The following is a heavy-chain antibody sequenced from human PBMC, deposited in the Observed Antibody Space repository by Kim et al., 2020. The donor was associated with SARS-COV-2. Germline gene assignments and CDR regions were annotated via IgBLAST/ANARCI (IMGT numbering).Heavy chain of an antibody. V-gene: IGHV3-66*01. CDR2: T. D-gene: IGHD2-2*01. J-gene: IGHJ4*02. CDR3: VRDHAGGGLGY. Sequence: TRYADSVRGRFTLSIDNSKNTLDLEMSSLRAEDTAIYFCVRDHAGGGLGYWGQGTQVTVSS.